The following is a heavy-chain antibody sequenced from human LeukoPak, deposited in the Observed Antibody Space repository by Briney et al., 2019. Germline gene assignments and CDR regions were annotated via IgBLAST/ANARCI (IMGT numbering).Heavy chain of an antibody. D-gene: IGHD1/OR15-1a*01. V-gene: IGHV3-74*01. Sequence: GGSLRLSCSASGFTFSGYWMHWARQSPGEGLVWGSCINGDGSDTRYADSVKGRFTISRDNAKNTLYLQMNSLRVEDTAVYYCATDPRNKGFDPWGQGTLVTVSS. CDR2: INGDGSDT. CDR1: GFTFSGYW. J-gene: IGHJ5*02. CDR3: ATDPRNKGFDP.